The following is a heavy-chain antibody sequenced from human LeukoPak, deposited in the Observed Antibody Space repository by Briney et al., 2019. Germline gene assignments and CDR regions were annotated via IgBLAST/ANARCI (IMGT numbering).Heavy chain of an antibody. CDR2: IYYRGST. CDR1: GGSINNYY. V-gene: IGHV4-59*08. D-gene: IGHD3-22*01. Sequence: SETLSLTCTVSGGSINNYYWSWIRQPPGQGLECIGQIYYRGSTNYNPSLKSRVTISVDTSKNQFSLNLRSVTAADTAIYYCARRQYYDSSGYWYYFDYWGRGILVTVSS. J-gene: IGHJ4*02. CDR3: ARRQYYDSSGYWYYFDY.